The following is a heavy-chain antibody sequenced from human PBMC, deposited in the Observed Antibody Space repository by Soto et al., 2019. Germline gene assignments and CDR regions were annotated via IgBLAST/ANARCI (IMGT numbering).Heavy chain of an antibody. CDR2: IYYSGST. Sequence: PSETLSLTCTVSGGSISSYYWSWIRQPPGKGLEWIGYIYYSGSTNYNPSLKSRVTISVDTSKNQFSLKLSSVTAADTAVYYCARVIDQDYYYGMDVWGQGTTVTVS. J-gene: IGHJ6*02. D-gene: IGHD2-2*01. CDR1: GGSISSYY. V-gene: IGHV4-59*01. CDR3: ARVIDQDYYYGMDV.